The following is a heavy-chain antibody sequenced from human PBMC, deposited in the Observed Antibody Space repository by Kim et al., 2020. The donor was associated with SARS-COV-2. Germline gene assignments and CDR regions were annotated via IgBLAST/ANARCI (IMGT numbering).Heavy chain of an antibody. CDR1: GYTFTSYD. V-gene: IGHV1-8*02. CDR3: ARGHLKRIVVVIAARPHYYYMDV. J-gene: IGHJ6*03. D-gene: IGHD2-21*01. Sequence: ASVKVSCKASGYTFTSYDINWVRQATGQGLEWMGWMNPNSGNTGYAQKFQGRFTMTRNTSISTAYMELSSLSSEDTAVYYCARGHLKRIVVVIAARPHYYYMDVWGKGTTLTVSS. CDR2: MNPNSGNT.